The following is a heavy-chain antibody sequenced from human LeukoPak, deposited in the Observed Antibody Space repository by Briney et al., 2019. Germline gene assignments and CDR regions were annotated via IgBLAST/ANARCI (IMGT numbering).Heavy chain of an antibody. D-gene: IGHD3-3*01. CDR1: GGSISSSSYY. Sequence: SETLSLTCTVSGGSISSSSYYWGWIRQPPGKGLEWIGSIYYSGSTYYNPSLKSRVTISVDTSKNRFSLKLSSVTAADTAVYYCARGGYDFWSGSPGVWGKGTTVTVSS. CDR3: ARGGYDFWSGSPGV. J-gene: IGHJ6*04. CDR2: IYYSGST. V-gene: IGHV4-39*01.